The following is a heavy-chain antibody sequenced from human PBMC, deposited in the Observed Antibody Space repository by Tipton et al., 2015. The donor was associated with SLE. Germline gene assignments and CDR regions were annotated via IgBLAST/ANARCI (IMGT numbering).Heavy chain of an antibody. V-gene: IGHV3-NL1*01. D-gene: IGHD3-22*01. Sequence: SLRLSCAASGFTFSRYGMHWVRQAPGKGLEWVSAITDRGVTTYYADSVKGRFTISRDNSKNTLYLQMNSLRAEDTAVYYCARDTLITMIVPPVWGQGTMVTVSS. CDR3: ARDTLITMIVPPV. CDR2: ITDRGVTT. CDR1: GFTFSRYG. J-gene: IGHJ3*01.